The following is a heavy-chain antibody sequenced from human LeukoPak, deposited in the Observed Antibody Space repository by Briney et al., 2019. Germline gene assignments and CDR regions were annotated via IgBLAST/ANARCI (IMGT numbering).Heavy chain of an antibody. CDR2: IYYSGST. CDR1: GGSISSYY. J-gene: IGHJ6*02. CDR3: ASLGPSGYYYYGMDV. V-gene: IGHV4-59*08. D-gene: IGHD6-25*01. Sequence: SETLSLTCTVSGGSISSYYWSWIRQPPGKGLEWIGYIYYSGSTNYNPSLKSRVTISVDTSKNQFSLKLGSVTAADTAVYYCASLGPSGYYYYGMDVWGQGTTVTVSS.